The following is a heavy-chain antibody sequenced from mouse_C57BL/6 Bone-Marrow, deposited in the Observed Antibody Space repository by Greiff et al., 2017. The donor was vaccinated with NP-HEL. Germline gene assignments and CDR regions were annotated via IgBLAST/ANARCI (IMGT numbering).Heavy chain of an antibody. Sequence: EVQLQQSGPELVKPGASVKISCKASGYTFTDYYMNWVKQSHGKSLEWIGDINPNNGGTSYNQKFKGKATLTVDKSSSTAYMELRSLTSEDSAVYYCARSREATVVGRYFDVWGTGTTVTAAS. CDR1: GYTFTDYY. V-gene: IGHV1-26*01. CDR3: ARSREATVVGRYFDV. D-gene: IGHD1-1*01. J-gene: IGHJ1*03. CDR2: INPNNGGT.